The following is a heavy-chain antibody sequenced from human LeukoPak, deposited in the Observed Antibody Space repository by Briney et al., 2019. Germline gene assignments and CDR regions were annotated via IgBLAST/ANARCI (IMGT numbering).Heavy chain of an antibody. Sequence: SETLSLTCTVSGGSISSGGYYWSWIRQPPGKGLEWIGYIYYSGSTNYNPSLKSRVTISVDTSKNQFSLKLSSVTAADTAVYYCAREGPYLGPRWFDPWGQGTLVTVSS. CDR2: IYYSGST. CDR1: GGSISSGGYY. V-gene: IGHV4-61*08. CDR3: AREGPYLGPRWFDP. J-gene: IGHJ5*02.